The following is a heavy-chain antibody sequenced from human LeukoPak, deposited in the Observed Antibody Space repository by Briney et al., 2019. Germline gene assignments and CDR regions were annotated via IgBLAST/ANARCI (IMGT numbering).Heavy chain of an antibody. J-gene: IGHJ3*02. Sequence: ASVKVSCKASGGTFSSYAISWVRQAPGQGLEWMGGIIPIFGTANYAQKFQGRVTITADKSTSTAYMELSSLRSEDTAVYYCARVNGSRAFDIGGQGTMVTVSS. CDR3: ARVNGSRAFDI. D-gene: IGHD2-8*01. CDR2: IIPIFGTA. CDR1: GGTFSSYA. V-gene: IGHV1-69*06.